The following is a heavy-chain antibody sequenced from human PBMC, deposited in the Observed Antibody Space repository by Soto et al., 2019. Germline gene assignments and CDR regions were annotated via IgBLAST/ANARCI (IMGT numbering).Heavy chain of an antibody. D-gene: IGHD3-22*01. V-gene: IGHV3-30*18. CDR3: AKAPYYYDSSGYYYVDAFDI. CDR1: GFTFSSYG. J-gene: IGHJ3*02. CDR2: ISYDGSNK. Sequence: QVQLVESGGGVVQPGRSLRLSCAASGFTFSSYGMHWVRQAPGKGLEWVAVISYDGSNKYYADSVKGRFTISRDNSKNTLYLQMNSLRAEDTAVYYCAKAPYYYDSSGYYYVDAFDIWGQGTMVTVSS.